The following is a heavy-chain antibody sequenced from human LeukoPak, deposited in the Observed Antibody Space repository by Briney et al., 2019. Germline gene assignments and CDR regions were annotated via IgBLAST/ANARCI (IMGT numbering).Heavy chain of an antibody. V-gene: IGHV3-23*01. Sequence: GGSLRLSCAASGFTFSSNAMIWVRQAPGKGLVWVSAIRCSGGNTYYADSVKGRFTITRDNSKNTLYVQMDSLRAEDTAVYYCARDPYYDFWSDYGTEAFDIWGQGTMVTVSS. CDR3: ARDPYYDFWSDYGTEAFDI. CDR2: IRCSGGNT. CDR1: GFTFSSNA. J-gene: IGHJ3*02. D-gene: IGHD3-3*01.